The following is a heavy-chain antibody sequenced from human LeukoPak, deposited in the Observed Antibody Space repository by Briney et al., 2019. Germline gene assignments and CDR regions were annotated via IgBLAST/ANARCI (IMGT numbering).Heavy chain of an antibody. V-gene: IGHV3-48*03. Sequence: PGGSLRLSCAASGFTFSSSEMNWVRPAPGKGREGVSYISSTGSTTYYADSVKGRFTISRDNAKNSLFLQMNSLRAEDTAVCYCARELYSGYRSYYYYYGMDVWGQGTTLTVSS. CDR2: ISSTGSTT. D-gene: IGHD5-12*01. J-gene: IGHJ6*02. CDR1: GFTFSSSE. CDR3: ARELYSGYRSYYYYYGMDV.